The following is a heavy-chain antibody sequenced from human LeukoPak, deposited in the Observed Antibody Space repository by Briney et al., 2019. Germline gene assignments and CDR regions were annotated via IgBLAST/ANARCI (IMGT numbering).Heavy chain of an antibody. CDR1: GGSISTYY. J-gene: IGHJ4*02. CDR2: IYDSEST. D-gene: IGHD5-12*01. CDR3: ARDGYSGSDAL. V-gene: IGHV4-59*01. Sequence: SETLSLTCTVYGGSISTYYWSWIRQPPGKGLGWIGYIYDSESTKYNPSLKGRVTISVDTSQNQFSLKLSSVTAADTAVYYCARDGYSGSDALWGQGTLVTVSS.